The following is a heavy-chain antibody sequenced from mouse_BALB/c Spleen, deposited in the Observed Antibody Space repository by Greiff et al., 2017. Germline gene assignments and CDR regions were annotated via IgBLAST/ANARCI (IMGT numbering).Heavy chain of an antibody. CDR1: GYTFTDYN. CDR3: ARAPRDGYYDAMDY. Sequence: VQLQQSGPELVKPGASVKIPCKASGYTFTDYNMDWVKQSHGKSLEWIGDINPNNGGTIYNQKFKGKATLTVDKSSSTAYMELRSLTSEDTAVYYCARAPRDGYYDAMDYWGQGTSVTVSS. J-gene: IGHJ4*01. V-gene: IGHV1-18*01. D-gene: IGHD2-3*01. CDR2: INPNNGGT.